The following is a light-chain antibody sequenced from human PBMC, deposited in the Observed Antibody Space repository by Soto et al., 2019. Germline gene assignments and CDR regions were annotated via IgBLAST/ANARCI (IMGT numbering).Light chain of an antibody. Sequence: IQLTQSPSSLSASVGDRVTITCRASQGISSYLAWYQQKPGKAPKLLIYAASTLQGGVPSRFSGSGSGTDFTLTISSLQPEDFATYYCQQLNSYLTFGQGTKVDIK. CDR2: AAS. CDR3: QQLNSYLT. J-gene: IGKJ1*01. CDR1: QGISSY. V-gene: IGKV1-9*01.